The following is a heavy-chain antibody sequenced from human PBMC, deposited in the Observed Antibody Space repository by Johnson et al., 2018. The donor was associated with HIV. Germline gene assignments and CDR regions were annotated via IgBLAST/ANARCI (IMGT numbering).Heavy chain of an antibody. CDR3: ARDSGAPGNDAFDI. Sequence: QVQLVESGGGLVKPGGSLRLSCAVSGFTFSDYYMSWIRQAPGKGLEWVSYISSSGSTIYYADSLKGRFTISRDNSKNTLYLQMNSLRPEDTALYFCARDSGAPGNDAFDIWGQGTMVTISS. J-gene: IGHJ3*02. D-gene: IGHD1-26*01. CDR1: GFTFSDYY. CDR2: ISSSGSTI. V-gene: IGHV3-11*04.